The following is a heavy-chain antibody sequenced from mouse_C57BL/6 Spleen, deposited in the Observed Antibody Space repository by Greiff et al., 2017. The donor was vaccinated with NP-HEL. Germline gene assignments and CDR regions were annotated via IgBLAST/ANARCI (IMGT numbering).Heavy chain of an antibody. D-gene: IGHD2-3*01. CDR3: AGDRSGYYYFDY. CDR1: GFPITSGYY. CDR2: ITHSGET. J-gene: IGHJ2*01. Sequence: QLQESGPGLVKPSQSLFLTCSITGFPITSGYYWIWIRQSPGKPLEWMGYITHSGETFYNPSLQSPISITRETSKNQFFLQLNSVTTEDTAMYYCAGDRSGYYYFDYWGQGTTLTVSS. V-gene: IGHV12-3*01.